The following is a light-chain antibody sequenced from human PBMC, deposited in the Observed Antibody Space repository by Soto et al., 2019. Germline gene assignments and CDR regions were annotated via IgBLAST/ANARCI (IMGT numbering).Light chain of an antibody. J-gene: IGKJ4*01. CDR3: QQYGYLPLT. CDR1: QSVRSSD. CDR2: DAS. V-gene: IGKV3-20*01. Sequence: PGERATLSCRASQSVRSSDLAWYQQKVGQPPRLLIYDASSRATGVPARFSGSGSGTDFTLTISRLEPEDFAVYYCQQYGYLPLTFGGGTMVEIK.